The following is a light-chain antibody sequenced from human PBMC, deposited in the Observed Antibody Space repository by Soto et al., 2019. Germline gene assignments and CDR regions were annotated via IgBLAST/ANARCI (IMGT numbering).Light chain of an antibody. CDR3: QQNYRTLYT. Sequence: DFPLTQSPSSLSASVGDRVNITCRASQSISRFLNWYQQKPGKAPKLLIYAASSLQSGVPSRFSGSGSGTEFTLIISSLQPEDFATYYCQQNYRTLYTFGQGTKLEIK. CDR2: AAS. CDR1: QSISRF. J-gene: IGKJ2*01. V-gene: IGKV1-39*01.